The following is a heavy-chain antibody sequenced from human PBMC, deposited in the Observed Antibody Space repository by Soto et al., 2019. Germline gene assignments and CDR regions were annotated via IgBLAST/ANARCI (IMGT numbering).Heavy chain of an antibody. D-gene: IGHD6-6*01. J-gene: IGHJ4*02. V-gene: IGHV4-34*01. CDR3: ARTSKFDC. CDR1: CGSFSGYY. Sequence: QVQLQQWGAGLLKPSETLSLTCAVYCGSFSGYYWSWIRQPPGKGLEWIGEINHSGSTNYNPSLNSRVTMSVDPSKNQFSLKLSAVTAADTAVYYCARTSKFDCWGQGTRVTVSS. CDR2: INHSGST.